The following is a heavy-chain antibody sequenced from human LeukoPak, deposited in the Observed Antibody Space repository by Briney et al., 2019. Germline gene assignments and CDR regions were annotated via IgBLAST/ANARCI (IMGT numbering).Heavy chain of an antibody. Sequence: KPGGSLRLSCAASGFTFSNAWMSWVRQAPGKGLEWVGRVKSKTDGGSIDYAAPVKDRLTLSRDDSKYMLYLQMDSLKTEDTAVYYCTTDLRRYFDFLYVYWGQGTLVAVSS. CDR3: TTDLRRYFDFLYVY. CDR2: VKSKTDGGSI. D-gene: IGHD3-9*01. V-gene: IGHV3-15*01. J-gene: IGHJ4*02. CDR1: GFTFSNAW.